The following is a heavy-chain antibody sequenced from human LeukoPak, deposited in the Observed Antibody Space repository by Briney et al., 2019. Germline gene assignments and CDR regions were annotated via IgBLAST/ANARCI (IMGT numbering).Heavy chain of an antibody. CDR2: IYYSGST. CDR1: GGSISSYY. J-gene: IGHJ4*02. D-gene: IGHD2-21*02. V-gene: IGHV4-59*08. Sequence: SETLSLTCTVSGGSISSYYWSWIRQPPGKGLEWIGYIYYSGSTNYNPSLKSRVTISVDTSKNQFSLKLSSVTAADTAVYYCAKGSSLAGYCGGGCYSDYWGQGTLVTVSS. CDR3: AKGSSLAGYCGGGCYSDY.